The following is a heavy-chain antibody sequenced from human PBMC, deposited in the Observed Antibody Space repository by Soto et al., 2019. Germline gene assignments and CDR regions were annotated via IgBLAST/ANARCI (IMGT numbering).Heavy chain of an antibody. D-gene: IGHD3-16*01. V-gene: IGHV2-5*02. CDR2: IYWDDDK. CDR3: AHIPNYYHYDCFDP. J-gene: IGHJ5*02. Sequence: QITLKESGPTLVKPTQTLTLTCTFSGFSLTTRGVGVGWIRQPPGKALECLALIYWDDDKRYSPSLQSRLPITKDPSKNQVVLTMTNVDPVDTATYFCAHIPNYYHYDCFDPWGQGTLVSVSS. CDR1: GFSLTTRGVG.